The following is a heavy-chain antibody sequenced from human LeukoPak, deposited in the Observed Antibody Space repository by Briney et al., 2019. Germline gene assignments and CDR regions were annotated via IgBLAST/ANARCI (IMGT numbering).Heavy chain of an antibody. Sequence: NPSQTLSLTCGVSGGSLRGFFWSWIRQPPGKGLEWIGEIGHSGSTSYNPSLMSRVSIFLDTARNQFSLRLNFVTAADTATYYCTRTSPGVPPDSWGPGTQVTVSS. CDR1: GGSLRGFF. J-gene: IGHJ4*02. D-gene: IGHD7-27*01. V-gene: IGHV4-34*01. CDR3: TRTSPGVPPDS. CDR2: IGHSGST.